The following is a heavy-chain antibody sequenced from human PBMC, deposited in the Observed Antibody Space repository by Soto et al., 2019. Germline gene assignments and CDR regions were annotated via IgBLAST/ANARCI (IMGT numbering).Heavy chain of an antibody. V-gene: IGHV3-23*01. J-gene: IGHJ4*02. CDR3: AKASTYEYVWGSFRYYFDY. CDR2: ISGSGDRT. Sequence: GGSLRLSCAASGFTFSTYAMSWVRQAPGKGLEWVSGISGSGDRTHYVDSVKGRFTISRDNSKNTLYLQMHSLRAEDTALYYCAKASTYEYVWGSFRYYFDYWGQGALVTVSS. D-gene: IGHD3-16*02. CDR1: GFTFSTYA.